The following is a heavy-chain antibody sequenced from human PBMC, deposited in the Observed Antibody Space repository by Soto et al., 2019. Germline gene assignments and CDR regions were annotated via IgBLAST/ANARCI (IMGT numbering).Heavy chain of an antibody. Sequence: ASVKVSCKASGYTFTRSGISWVRQAPGQGLEWMGWISTYNGDTDYAQTFQGRVTMTTDTSTSTVHMEVRSLRSDDTAVYYCAREGVAPYYYYGMDVWGQGTPVTVSS. CDR1: GYTFTRSG. CDR2: ISTYNGDT. D-gene: IGHD5-12*01. CDR3: AREGVAPYYYYGMDV. J-gene: IGHJ6*02. V-gene: IGHV1-18*01.